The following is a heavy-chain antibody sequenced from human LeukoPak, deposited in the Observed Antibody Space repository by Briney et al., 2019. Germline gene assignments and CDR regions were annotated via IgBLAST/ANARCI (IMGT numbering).Heavy chain of an antibody. CDR2: IKGDESAR. CDR3: ARDVVGSLDY. CDR1: GFTLGTYW. V-gene: IGHV3-7*01. D-gene: IGHD1-26*01. J-gene: IGHJ4*02. Sequence: GGSLRLSCAASGFTLGTYWMAWVRQAPGKGLEWVANIKGDESARHQADSVKGRFTISRDNAQNSVYLQMRSLRGEDTAVYYCARDVVGSLDYWGRGTLVTVSS.